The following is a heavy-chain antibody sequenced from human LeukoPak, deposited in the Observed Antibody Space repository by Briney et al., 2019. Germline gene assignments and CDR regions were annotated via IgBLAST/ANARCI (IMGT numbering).Heavy chain of an antibody. V-gene: IGHV5-10-1*01. CDR1: GYNFNTYW. CDR2: IDPSDSYT. J-gene: IGHJ5*02. D-gene: IGHD2-21*01. Sequence: GGSLRLSCKGSGYNFNTYWISWVRQMPGKGLEWMGTIDPSDSYTKYSPPFQGHVSLSADKSISTAYLQWSSLEASDTAIYYCARHLSPLTSGPDSWSDPWGQGTLVTVSS. CDR3: ARHLSPLTSGPDSWSDP.